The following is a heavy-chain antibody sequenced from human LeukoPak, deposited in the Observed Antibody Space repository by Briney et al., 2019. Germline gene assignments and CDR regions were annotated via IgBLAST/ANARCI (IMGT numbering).Heavy chain of an antibody. J-gene: IGHJ6*03. CDR2: IHHSGST. V-gene: IGHV4-4*02. Sequence: SETLSLTCAVSGDSISSNYWWTWVRQPPGKGLEWIGEIHHSGSTNYSPSLKSRVTISVDNSRNQFSLGLSSVTAVDTAVYYCARKSAYYYYMDVWGKGTTVTVSS. CDR1: GDSISSNYW. CDR3: ARKSAYYYYMDV.